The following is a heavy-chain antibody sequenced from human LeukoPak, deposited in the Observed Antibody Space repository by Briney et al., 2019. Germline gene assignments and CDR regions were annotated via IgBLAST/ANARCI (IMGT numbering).Heavy chain of an antibody. Sequence: TPSETLSLTCTVSGGSISSYYWSWIRQPPGKGLEWIGYIYYSGSTNYNPSLKSRVTISVDTSKNQFSLKLSSVTAADTAVYYCARVLWRAAAGTPSNFDYWGQGTLVTVSS. CDR3: ARVLWRAAAGTPSNFDY. J-gene: IGHJ4*02. CDR1: GGSISSYY. D-gene: IGHD6-13*01. CDR2: IYYSGST. V-gene: IGHV4-59*01.